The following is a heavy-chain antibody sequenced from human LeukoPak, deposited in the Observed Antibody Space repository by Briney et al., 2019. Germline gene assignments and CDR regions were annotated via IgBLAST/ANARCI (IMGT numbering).Heavy chain of an antibody. V-gene: IGHV3-74*01. D-gene: IGHD3-10*01. CDR3: ARARTGDY. CDR2: INPDGSST. Sequence: PGGSLRLSCAASGFTFSSYWMHWVRQAPGKGLVWVSRINPDGSSTNYADSVKGRFTISRDNAENTLYLQMNSLRAEDTAVYYCARARTGDYWGQGTLVTVSS. CDR1: GFTFSSYW. J-gene: IGHJ4*02.